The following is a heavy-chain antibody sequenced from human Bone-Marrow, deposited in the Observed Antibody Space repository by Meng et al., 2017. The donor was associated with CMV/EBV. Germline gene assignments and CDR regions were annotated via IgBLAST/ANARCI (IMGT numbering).Heavy chain of an antibody. D-gene: IGHD6-6*01. Sequence: GGSLRLSCAASGFTFSSYWMHWVRQAPGKGLVWVSRINSDGSSTSYADSVKGRFTISRDNAKNTLYLQMNSLRAEDTAVYYCARVKSSSHYYYYGMDVWGQGTTVTVPS. V-gene: IGHV3-74*01. CDR2: INSDGSST. CDR1: GFTFSSYW. J-gene: IGHJ6*02. CDR3: ARVKSSSHYYYYGMDV.